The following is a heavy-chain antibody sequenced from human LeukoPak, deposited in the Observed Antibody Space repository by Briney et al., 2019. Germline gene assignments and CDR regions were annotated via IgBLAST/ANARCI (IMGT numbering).Heavy chain of an antibody. CDR3: AGGAGWLVDY. CDR2: IKQDGSEK. V-gene: IGHV3-7*03. Sequence: PGGSLRLSCEAAGTTFSRYWMNWVRQAPGKGLEWVANIKQDGSEKYYVDSVKGRFTISRDNAENSLYLQMNSLRAEDTAVYYCAGGAGWLVDYWGQGTLVTVSS. J-gene: IGHJ4*02. CDR1: GTTFSRYW. D-gene: IGHD6-19*01.